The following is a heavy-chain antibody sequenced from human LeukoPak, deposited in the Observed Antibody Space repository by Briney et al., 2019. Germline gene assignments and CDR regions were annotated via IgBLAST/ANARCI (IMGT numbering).Heavy chain of an antibody. J-gene: IGHJ5*02. CDR3: ARDRVVRYSYGQMGFDP. CDR2: IIPIFGTA. D-gene: IGHD5-18*01. Sequence: SVKVSCKASGGTFSSYAISWVRQAPGQGLEWMGGIIPIFGTANYAQKFQGRVTITTDESTSTAYMELSSLRSEDTAVYYCARDRVVRYSYGQMGFDPWGQGTLVTVSS. CDR1: GGTFSSYA. V-gene: IGHV1-69*05.